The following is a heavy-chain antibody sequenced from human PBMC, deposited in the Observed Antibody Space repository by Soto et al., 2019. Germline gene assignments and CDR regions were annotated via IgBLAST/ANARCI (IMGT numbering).Heavy chain of an antibody. CDR2: ISYDGSNK. Sequence: GGSLRLSCAASGFTFSSYGMHWVRQAPGKGLEWVAVISYDGSNKYYADSVKGRFTISRDNSRNTLYLQMNSLRAEDTAVYYCAKDVVVGATTGLGDYYYYGMDVWGQGTTVTVSS. CDR3: AKDVVVGATTGLGDYYYYGMDV. J-gene: IGHJ6*02. D-gene: IGHD1-26*01. CDR1: GFTFSSYG. V-gene: IGHV3-30*18.